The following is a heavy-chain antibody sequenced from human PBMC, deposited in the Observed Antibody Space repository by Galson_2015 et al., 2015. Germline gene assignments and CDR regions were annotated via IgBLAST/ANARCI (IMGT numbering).Heavy chain of an antibody. CDR2: MNPNSGNT. V-gene: IGHV1-8*01. J-gene: IGHJ5*02. CDR1: GYTFTSYD. D-gene: IGHD6-13*01. Sequence: SVKVSCKASGYTFTSYDINWVRQATGQGLEWMGWMNPNSGNTGYAQKFQGRVTMTRNTSISTAYMELSSLRSEDTAVYYCARGVIAAAGRRNNWFDPWGQGTLVTVSS. CDR3: ARGVIAAAGRRNNWFDP.